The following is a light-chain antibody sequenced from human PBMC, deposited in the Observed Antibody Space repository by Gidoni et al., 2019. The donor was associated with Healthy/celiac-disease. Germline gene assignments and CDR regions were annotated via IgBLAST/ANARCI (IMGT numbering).Light chain of an antibody. CDR1: NIGSKR. Sequence: SYVLTQPPPVSVAPGQTARITCGGNNIGSKRVHWYQQKPGQAPVLVVYDESDRPSGIPERFSGSTSGNTATLTISRVEAGDEADYYCQVWDSSSDHPVFGGGTKLTVL. CDR2: DES. CDR3: QVWDSSSDHPV. J-gene: IGLJ2*01. V-gene: IGLV3-21*02.